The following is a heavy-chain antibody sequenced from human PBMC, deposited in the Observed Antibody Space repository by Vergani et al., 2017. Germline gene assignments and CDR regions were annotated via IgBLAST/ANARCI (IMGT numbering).Heavy chain of an antibody. CDR2: ISGTGGST. CDR3: AKIEVGGGNFPALDY. D-gene: IGHD4-23*01. Sequence: EVQLLESGGGLVQPGGSLRLSCAASGFTFSSYAMSWVRQAPGKGLEWVSAISGTGGSTYYADSVKGRFTISRDNSKSTLYLQMNSLRAEDTAVYYCAKIEVGGGNFPALDYWGQGTLVTVSS. V-gene: IGHV3-23*01. J-gene: IGHJ4*02. CDR1: GFTFSSYA.